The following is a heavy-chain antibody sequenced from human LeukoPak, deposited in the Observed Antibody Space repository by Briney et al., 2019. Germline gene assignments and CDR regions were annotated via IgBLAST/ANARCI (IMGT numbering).Heavy chain of an antibody. J-gene: IGHJ4*02. D-gene: IGHD2-8*01. V-gene: IGHV3-23*01. CDR1: GFTFSSYA. CDR3: AKDRSCTNDICHGDFDY. CDR2: ISGSGGST. Sequence: GGSLRLPCAASGFTFSSYAVSWVRQAPGKGLEWVSSISGSGGSTYSADSAKGRFTISRDNSKNTLYLQMNSLRAEDTALYYCAKDRSCTNDICHGDFDYWGQGTLVTVSS.